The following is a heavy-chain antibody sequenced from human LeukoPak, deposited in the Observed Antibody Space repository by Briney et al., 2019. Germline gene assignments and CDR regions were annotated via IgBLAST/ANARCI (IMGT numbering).Heavy chain of an antibody. CDR2: IYSGGST. J-gene: IGHJ4*02. CDR1: GFTVSFKY. Sequence: GGSLRLSCAASGFTVSFKYMSWVRQAPGKGLEWVSVIYSGGSTYYADSVKGRFTISRDNAKNSLYLQMNSLRAEDTALYYCARDQGYSGYVLGYWGQGTLVTVSS. D-gene: IGHD5-12*01. V-gene: IGHV3-66*01. CDR3: ARDQGYSGYVLGY.